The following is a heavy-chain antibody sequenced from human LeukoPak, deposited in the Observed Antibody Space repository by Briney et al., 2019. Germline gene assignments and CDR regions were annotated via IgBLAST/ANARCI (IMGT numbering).Heavy chain of an antibody. CDR2: IIPIFGTA. Sequence: SVKVSCKASGGTFSSYAISWVRQAPGQGLEWMGGIIPIFGTANYAQKFQGRVTITTDESTSTVYMELSSLRSEDTAVYYCARGIGYSGYDQLDYWGQGTLVTVSS. J-gene: IGHJ4*02. D-gene: IGHD5-12*01. CDR1: GGTFSSYA. CDR3: ARGIGYSGYDQLDY. V-gene: IGHV1-69*05.